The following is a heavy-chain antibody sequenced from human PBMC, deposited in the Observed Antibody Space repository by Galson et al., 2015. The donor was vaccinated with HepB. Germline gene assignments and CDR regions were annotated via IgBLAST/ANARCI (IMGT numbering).Heavy chain of an antibody. J-gene: IGHJ4*02. D-gene: IGHD1-26*01. V-gene: IGHV3-23*01. Sequence: SLRLSCAASGFTFSSYAMSWVRQAPGKGLEWVSTLSDSGSITYYADSVKGRFTISRDNSKNTLYVQMNTLRAEDTAVYYCAKGMGVGATFIVDYWGQGTLVTVSS. CDR3: AKGMGVGATFIVDY. CDR2: LSDSGSIT. CDR1: GFTFSSYA.